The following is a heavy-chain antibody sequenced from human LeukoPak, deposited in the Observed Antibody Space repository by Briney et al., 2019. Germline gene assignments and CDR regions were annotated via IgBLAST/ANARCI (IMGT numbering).Heavy chain of an antibody. CDR1: GYTFTSYD. CDR2: MNPNSGNT. J-gene: IGHJ4*02. CDR3: ASSSGWYGVRGDY. D-gene: IGHD6-19*01. V-gene: IGHV1-8*01. Sequence: GASVKVSCKASGYTFTSYDINWVRQATGQGLEWMGWMNPNSGNTGYAQKFQGRVTMTRNSSISTAYMQLSSLRSEDAAVYYSASSSGWYGVRGDYWGQGTLVTVSS.